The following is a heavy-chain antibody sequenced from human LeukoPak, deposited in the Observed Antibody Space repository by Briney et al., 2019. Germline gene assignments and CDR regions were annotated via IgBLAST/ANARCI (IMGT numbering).Heavy chain of an antibody. CDR1: GGSISSSSFY. CDR3: ARDGYDSSRFWGYYFDY. V-gene: IGHV4-39*07. D-gene: IGHD3-22*01. J-gene: IGHJ4*02. CDR2: IYYSGST. Sequence: PSETLSLTCTVSGGSISSSSFYWGWVRQPPGKGLEWIGSIYYSGSTYYNPSLKSRVAISVDTSKNQFSLKVTSVTAADTAVYYCARDGYDSSRFWGYYFDYWGQGTLGTVSS.